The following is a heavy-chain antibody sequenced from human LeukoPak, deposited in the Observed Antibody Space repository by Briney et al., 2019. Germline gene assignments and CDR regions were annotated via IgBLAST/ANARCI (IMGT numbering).Heavy chain of an antibody. CDR2: INHSGGT. D-gene: IGHD3-22*01. Sequence: PSETLSLTCAVYGGSFSGYYWSWIRQPPGKGLEWIGEINHSGGTNYNPSLKSRVTISVDTSKNQFSLKLSSVTAADTAVYYCARGRGDSSGYYYVRGVRFDYWGQGTLVTVSS. V-gene: IGHV4-34*01. J-gene: IGHJ4*02. CDR1: GGSFSGYY. CDR3: ARGRGDSSGYYYVRGVRFDY.